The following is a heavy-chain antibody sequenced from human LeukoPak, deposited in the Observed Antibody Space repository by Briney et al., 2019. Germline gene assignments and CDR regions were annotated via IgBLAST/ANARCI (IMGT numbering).Heavy chain of an antibody. CDR1: GFTFSSYG. Sequence: GGSLRLSCAASGFTFSSYGMHWVRQAPGKGLEWVAFIRYDGSNKYYADSVKGRFTISRDNSKNTLYLQMNSLRAEDTAVYYCARDPAPDTAMGCFDYWGQGTLVTVSS. D-gene: IGHD5-18*01. CDR3: ARDPAPDTAMGCFDY. V-gene: IGHV3-30*02. J-gene: IGHJ4*02. CDR2: IRYDGSNK.